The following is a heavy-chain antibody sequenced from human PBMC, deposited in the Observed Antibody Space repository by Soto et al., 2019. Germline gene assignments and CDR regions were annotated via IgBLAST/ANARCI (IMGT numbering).Heavy chain of an antibody. J-gene: IGHJ3*01. CDR3: ARDRITTRWDGFDL. CDR1: GGTFSTYI. CDR2: IIPIPDIT. D-gene: IGHD3-3*01. Sequence: QVQLVQSGAEVRKPGSSVKVSCKAPGGTFSTYIISWVRQAPGHGLEWMGRIIPIPDITNYAQKFQGRVTVTADRSTSTAYMELTSLNSEDTAVYYCARDRITTRWDGFDLWGQGTMVTVSS. V-gene: IGHV1-69*08.